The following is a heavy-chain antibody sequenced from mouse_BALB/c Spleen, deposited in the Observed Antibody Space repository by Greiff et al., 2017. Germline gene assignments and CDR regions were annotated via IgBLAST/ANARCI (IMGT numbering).Heavy chain of an antibody. V-gene: IGHV1-15*01. CDR3: TRRLGLDY. CDR2: IDPETGGT. D-gene: IGHD3-2*02. J-gene: IGHJ2*01. Sequence: VKLMESGAELVRPGASVTLSCKASGYTFTDYEMHWVKQTPVHGLEWIGAIDPETGGTAYNQKFKGKATLTADKSSSTAYMELRSLTSEDSAVYYCTRRLGLDYWGQGTTLTVSS. CDR1: GYTFTDYE.